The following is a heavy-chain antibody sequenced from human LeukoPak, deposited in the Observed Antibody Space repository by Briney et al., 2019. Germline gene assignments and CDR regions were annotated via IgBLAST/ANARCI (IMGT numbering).Heavy chain of an antibody. CDR1: GFTFSRYD. CDR3: ARGPRANNFNWFDP. V-gene: IGHV3-23*01. CDR2: ISGSGNST. J-gene: IGHJ5*02. Sequence: GEPLRLSCAASGFTFSRYDMSWVRQAPGKGLEWVSAISGSGNSTYYADSVKGRFTMSRDNAKNSLYLQMNSLRAEDPAVYYCARGPRANNFNWFDPWGQGTLVTVSS. D-gene: IGHD1-26*01.